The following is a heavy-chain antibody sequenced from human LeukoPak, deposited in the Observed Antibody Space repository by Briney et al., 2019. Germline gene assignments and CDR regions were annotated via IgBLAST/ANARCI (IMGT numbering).Heavy chain of an antibody. CDR1: GGSISSYC. Sequence: SETLSLTCTVSGGSISSYCWSWIRQPAGKGLEWIGRIYTSGSTNYNPSLKSRVTMSVDTSKNQFSLKLSSVTAADMAVYYCARDQDVQWLVLDAFDIWGQGTMVTVSS. CDR2: IYTSGST. D-gene: IGHD6-19*01. V-gene: IGHV4-4*07. J-gene: IGHJ3*02. CDR3: ARDQDVQWLVLDAFDI.